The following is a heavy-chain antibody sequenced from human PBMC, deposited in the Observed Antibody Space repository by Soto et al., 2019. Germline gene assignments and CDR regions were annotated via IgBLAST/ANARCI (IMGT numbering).Heavy chain of an antibody. V-gene: IGHV3-48*02. Sequence: EVHLVESGGGLVQPGGSLRVSCAASGFTFSNSAMNWVRQAPGKGLEWVSYISIGSGSIFYADSVKGRFTISRDDAKNSLYLQMNTLRDEDTAVYYCVRDDRWAFDFWGQGTMVTVSS. CDR2: ISIGSGSI. D-gene: IGHD3-22*01. CDR1: GFTFSNSA. J-gene: IGHJ3*01. CDR3: VRDDRWAFDF.